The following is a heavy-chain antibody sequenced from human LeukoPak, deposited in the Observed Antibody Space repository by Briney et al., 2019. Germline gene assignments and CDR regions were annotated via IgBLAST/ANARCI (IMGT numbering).Heavy chain of an antibody. D-gene: IGHD1-7*01. J-gene: IGHJ6*03. CDR2: ISGSGGST. V-gene: IGHV3-23*01. CDR3: AKRELDYYYYYMDV. CDR1: GFTFSSYA. Sequence: GSLRLSCAASGFTFSSYAMSWVRQAPGKGLEWVSAISGSGGSTYYADSVKGRFTISRDNSKNTLYLQMNSLRAEDTAVYYCAKRELDYYYYYMDVWGKGTTVTVSS.